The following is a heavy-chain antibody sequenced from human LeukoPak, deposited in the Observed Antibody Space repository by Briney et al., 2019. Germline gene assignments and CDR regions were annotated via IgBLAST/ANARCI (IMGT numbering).Heavy chain of an antibody. D-gene: IGHD4-23*01. J-gene: IGHJ3*02. CDR2: ISGSGGST. CDR3: AKATGGNSRTRAFDI. V-gene: IGHV3-23*01. Sequence: GGSLRLSCAASGFTFSSYAMSWVRQAPGKWLEWVSAISGSGGSTYYADSVKGRFTISRDNSKNTLYLQMNSLRAEDTAVYYCAKATGGNSRTRAFDIWGQGTMVTVSS. CDR1: GFTFSSYA.